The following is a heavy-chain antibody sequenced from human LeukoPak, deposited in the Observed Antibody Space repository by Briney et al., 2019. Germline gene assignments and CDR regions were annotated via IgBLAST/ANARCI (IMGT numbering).Heavy chain of an antibody. V-gene: IGHV3-66*01. J-gene: IGHJ4*02. D-gene: IGHD3-3*01. Sequence: LTGGSLRLSCAASGFTVSSNYMSWVRQAPGKGLEWVSVIYSGGSTYYADSVKGRFTISRDNSKNTLYLQMNSLRAEDTAVYYCARGETPYYDFWSGYSSLTDYWGQGTLVTVSS. CDR2: IYSGGST. CDR1: GFTVSSNY. CDR3: ARGETPYYDFWSGYSSLTDY.